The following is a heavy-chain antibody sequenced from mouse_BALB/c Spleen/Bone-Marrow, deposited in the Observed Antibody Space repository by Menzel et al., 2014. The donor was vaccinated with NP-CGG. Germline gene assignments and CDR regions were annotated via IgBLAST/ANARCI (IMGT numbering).Heavy chain of an antibody. J-gene: IGHJ3*01. CDR1: GFTFSDYY. Sequence: EVKLVESGGGLVQPGGSLKLSCATPGFTFSDYYMYWVRQTPEKRLEWVAYISNGGGSTYYPDTVKGRFTISRDNAKNTLYLQMSRLKSEDTAMYYCASTYYGNPFAYWGQGTLVTVSA. CDR2: ISNGGGST. CDR3: ASTYYGNPFAY. V-gene: IGHV5-12*02. D-gene: IGHD2-10*01.